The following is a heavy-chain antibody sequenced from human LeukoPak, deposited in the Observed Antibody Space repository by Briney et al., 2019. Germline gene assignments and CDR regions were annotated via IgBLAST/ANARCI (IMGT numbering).Heavy chain of an antibody. V-gene: IGHV3-48*01. CDR1: GFPLSSYS. CDR3: ARGTWFDY. J-gene: IGHJ4*02. Sequence: GGPLRLPCTPSGFPLSSYSMNWVRQAPGKGLEWVSYLSSSSSTTYYAVSVKGRFTISRDNAKNSLYLQMNSLRAEDTAVYYCARGTWFDYWGQGTLVTVSS. CDR2: LSSSSSTT.